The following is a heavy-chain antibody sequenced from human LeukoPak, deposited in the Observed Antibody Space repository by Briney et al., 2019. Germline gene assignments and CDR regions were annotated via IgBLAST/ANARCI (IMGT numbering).Heavy chain of an antibody. J-gene: IGHJ4*02. CDR3: ARGTMFPYCFDY. D-gene: IGHD3-10*02. CDR2: ISSSSSYI. V-gene: IGHV3-11*06. Sequence: PGGSLRLSCAASGFTFSDYYMSWIRQAPGKGLEWVSFISSSSSYIYYADSLKGRFTISRDNAKNSLYLQMNSLRAEDTAVYYCARGTMFPYCFDYWGQGTLVTVSS. CDR1: GFTFSDYY.